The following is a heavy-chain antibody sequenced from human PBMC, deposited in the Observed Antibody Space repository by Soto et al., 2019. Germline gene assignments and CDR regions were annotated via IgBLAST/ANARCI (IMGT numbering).Heavy chain of an antibody. CDR2: IYYSGST. J-gene: IGHJ4*02. D-gene: IGHD3-10*02. CDR3: AIVQPCSRHERIFAY. V-gene: IGHV4-59*01. CDR1: GGSISSYY. Sequence: SETLSLTCTVSGGSISSYYWSWTRQPPGKGLEWIGYIYYSGSTNYNPSLKSRVTISVDTSKNQFSLKLSSVTAADTAVYYCAIVQPCSRHERIFAYWGQGTLDPVSS.